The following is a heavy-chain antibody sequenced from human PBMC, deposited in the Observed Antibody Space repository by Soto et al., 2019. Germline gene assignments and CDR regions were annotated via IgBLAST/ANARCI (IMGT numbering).Heavy chain of an antibody. J-gene: IGHJ4*02. CDR1: GYTFTSYY. Sequence: ASVKVSCKASGYTFTSYYMHCARQAPGQGLEWMGIINPSGGSTSYAQKFQGRVTMTRDTSTSTVYMELSSLRSEDTAVYYCARERYDSSGQPTIDYWGQGTLVTVSS. V-gene: IGHV1-46*01. D-gene: IGHD3-22*01. CDR3: ARERYDSSGQPTIDY. CDR2: INPSGGST.